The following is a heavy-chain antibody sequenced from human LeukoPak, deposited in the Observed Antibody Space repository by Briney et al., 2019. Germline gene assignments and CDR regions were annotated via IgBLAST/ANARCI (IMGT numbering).Heavy chain of an antibody. CDR1: GFTFSSYA. J-gene: IGHJ6*04. V-gene: IGHV3-48*03. CDR2: ISSSGSTI. D-gene: IGHD3-10*02. Sequence: PGRSLRLSCAASGFTFSSYAMHWVRQAPGKGLEWVSYISSSGSTIYYADSVKGRFTISRDNAKNSLYLQMNSLRAEDTAVYYCAELGITMIGGVWGKGTTVTVYS. CDR3: AELGITMIGGV.